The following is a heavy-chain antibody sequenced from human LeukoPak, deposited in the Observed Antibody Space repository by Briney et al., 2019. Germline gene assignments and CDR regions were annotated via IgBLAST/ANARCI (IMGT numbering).Heavy chain of an antibody. CDR3: AREKLPGTILDY. J-gene: IGHJ4*02. Sequence: PSETLSLTCAVYGGSFSGYYWSWIRQPPGKGLEWIGEINHSGSTNYNPSLKSRVTISVDTSKNQFSLKLSSVTAADTAVYYCAREKLPGTILDYWGQGTLVTVSS. CDR2: INHSGST. CDR1: GGSFSGYY. D-gene: IGHD3-3*01. V-gene: IGHV4-34*01.